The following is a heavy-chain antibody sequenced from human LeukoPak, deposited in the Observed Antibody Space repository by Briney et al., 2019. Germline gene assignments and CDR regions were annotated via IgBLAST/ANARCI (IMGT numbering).Heavy chain of an antibody. CDR3: ARVRYSSSWYYFDY. D-gene: IGHD6-13*01. CDR2: IYHSGST. CDR1: GYSISSGYY. Sequence: SETLSLTCTVSGYSISSGYYWGWIRQPPGKGLEWIGSIYHSGSTYYNPSLKSRVTISVDTSKNQFSLKLSSVTAADTAVYYCARVRYSSSWYYFDYWGQGTLVTVSS. J-gene: IGHJ4*02. V-gene: IGHV4-38-2*02.